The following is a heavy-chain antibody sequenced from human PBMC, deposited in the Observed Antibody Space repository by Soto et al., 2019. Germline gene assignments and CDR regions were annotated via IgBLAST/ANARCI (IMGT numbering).Heavy chain of an antibody. CDR3: SRGIQCSRTSWYVDY. V-gene: IGHV4-30-2*01. CDR2: IYHSGST. J-gene: IGHJ4*02. D-gene: IGHD2-2*01. CDR1: GGSISSGGYS. Sequence: SSETLSLTCAVSGGSISSGGYSWSWIRQPPGKGLEWIGYIYHSGSTYYNPSLKSRVTISVDRSKNQFSLKLSSVTAADTAVFYCSRGIQCSRTSWYVDYWGQGTLVNVS.